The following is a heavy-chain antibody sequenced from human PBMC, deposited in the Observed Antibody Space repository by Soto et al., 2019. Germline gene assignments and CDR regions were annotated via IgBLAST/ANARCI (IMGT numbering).Heavy chain of an antibody. Sequence: GGARRLPWRGSGVTFRDQDMVLGRQTPGKGLEWVGRTRNKANSYTTEYAASVKGRFTISRDDSKNSLYLQMNSLKTEDTAVYYCARPPYDSRGYYPNCGQGTLVTGSS. J-gene: IGHJ4*02. D-gene: IGHD3-22*01. V-gene: IGHV3-72*01. CDR2: TRNKANSYTT. CDR1: GVTFRDQD. CDR3: ARPPYDSRGYYPN.